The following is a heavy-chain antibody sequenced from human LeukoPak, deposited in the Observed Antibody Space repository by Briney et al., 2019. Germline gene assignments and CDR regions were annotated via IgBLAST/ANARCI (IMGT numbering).Heavy chain of an antibody. D-gene: IGHD6-19*01. CDR3: ARVRSSGWERDY. Sequence: GGSLRLSCAASGFTFSDYYMSWIRQAPGKGLERVSYISSSGSTIYYADSVKGRFTISRDNAKNSLYLQMNTLRAEDTAVYFCARVRSSGWERDYWGQGTLVTVSS. CDR2: ISSSGSTI. J-gene: IGHJ4*02. V-gene: IGHV3-11*01. CDR1: GFTFSDYY.